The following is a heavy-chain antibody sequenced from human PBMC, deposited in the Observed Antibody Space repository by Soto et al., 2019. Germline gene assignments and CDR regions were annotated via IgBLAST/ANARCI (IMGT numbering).Heavy chain of an antibody. CDR2: IYYSGNT. J-gene: IGHJ4*02. V-gene: IGHV4-59*01. D-gene: IGHD1-7*01. CDR3: ARGNWNSPFDY. CDR1: GGSISTFY. Sequence: SETLSLTCTVSGGSISTFYWSWIRQPPGKGLEWIGYIYYSGNTNYNPSLKSRVAISVDTSNNQFSLKLSSVTAADTAVYYCARGNWNSPFDYWGQGTLVTVSS.